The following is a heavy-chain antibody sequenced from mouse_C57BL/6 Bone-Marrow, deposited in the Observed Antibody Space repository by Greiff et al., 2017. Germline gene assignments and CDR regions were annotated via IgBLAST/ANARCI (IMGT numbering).Heavy chain of an antibody. V-gene: IGHV5-9*01. Sequence: EVQVVESGGGLVKPGGSLKLSCAASGFTFSSYTMSWVRQTPEKRLQWVAAISGGGGNTYYPDSVKGRFTISRDNDKNILYLQMSSLRSEDTALYYCSRQVTTVLATKYFDVWGTGAKVTGAS. CDR3: SRQVTTVLATKYFDV. D-gene: IGHD1-1*01. CDR1: GFTFSSYT. J-gene: IGHJ1*03. CDR2: ISGGGGNT.